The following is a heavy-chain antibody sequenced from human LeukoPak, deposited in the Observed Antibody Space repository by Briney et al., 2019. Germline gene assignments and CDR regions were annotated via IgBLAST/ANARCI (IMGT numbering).Heavy chain of an antibody. CDR2: IIPIFDAA. CDR3: AREAGNWNYKFDP. V-gene: IGHV1-69*06. Sequence: SVKVSCKASGYTFSNHAISWVRQAPGHGLEWVGRIIPIFDAANYAQKFQGRVTITADKSTSTVYMELSSLRSEDTAVFYCAREAGNWNYKFDPWGQGTLVTVSS. J-gene: IGHJ5*02. CDR1: GYTFSNHA. D-gene: IGHD1-7*01.